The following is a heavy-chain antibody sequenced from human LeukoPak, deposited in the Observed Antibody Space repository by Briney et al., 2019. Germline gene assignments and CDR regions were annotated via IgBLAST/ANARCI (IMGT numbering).Heavy chain of an antibody. CDR1: GYTFTSYG. J-gene: IGHJ4*02. D-gene: IGHD2-2*01. CDR2: IIPIFGTA. V-gene: IGHV1-69*13. CDR3: NFLVVPATANDY. Sequence: SVKVSCKASGYTFTSYGISWVRQAPGQGLEWMGGIIPIFGTANYAQKFQGRVTITADESTSTAYMELSSLRSEDTAVYYCNFLVVPATANDYWGQGTLVTVSS.